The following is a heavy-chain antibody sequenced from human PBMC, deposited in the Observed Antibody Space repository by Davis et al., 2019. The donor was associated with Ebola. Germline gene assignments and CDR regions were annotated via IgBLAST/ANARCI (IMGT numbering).Heavy chain of an antibody. V-gene: IGHV3-72*01. CDR3: VTENWYRFES. Sequence: GESLKISCAVSGFTFSAYYMDWVRLTPGKGLEWVGLRRNIDSRYSTEYAASVRGRFTISRDDSKKSLYLQMNSLRTEDTAVYYCVTENWYRFESWGQGTLVTVSS. D-gene: IGHD1/OR15-1a*01. CDR1: GFTFSAYY. CDR2: RRNIDSRYST. J-gene: IGHJ4*02.